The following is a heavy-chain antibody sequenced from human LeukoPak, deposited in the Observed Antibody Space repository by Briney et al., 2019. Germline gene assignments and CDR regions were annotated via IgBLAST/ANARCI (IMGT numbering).Heavy chain of an antibody. CDR2: INPNSGAT. V-gene: IGHV1-2*02. CDR3: ARTGSFDY. Sequence: VKVSCNASGYXFTAYYMHWVRQAPGQGLEGMGSINPNSGATIYAQNFQGRVTMTTDTSISTAYMELTRLGSDDTAVYYCARTGSFDYWGQGTLVTVSS. D-gene: IGHD1-14*01. J-gene: IGHJ4*02. CDR1: GYXFTAYY.